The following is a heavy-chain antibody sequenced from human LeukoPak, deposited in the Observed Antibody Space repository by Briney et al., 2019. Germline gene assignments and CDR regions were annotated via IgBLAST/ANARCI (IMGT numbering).Heavy chain of an antibody. J-gene: IGHJ3*02. V-gene: IGHV5-51*01. CDR1: GYSFTSYW. CDR3: AGVKGTYFAYDAFDI. Sequence: GESLKISCKGSGYSFTSYWIGWVRQMPGKGLEWMGIIYPGDSDTRYSPSFQGQVTISADKSISTAYLHWSSLKASDTAMYYCAGVKGTYFAYDAFDIRGQGTMVTVSS. CDR2: IYPGDSDT. D-gene: IGHD3-9*01.